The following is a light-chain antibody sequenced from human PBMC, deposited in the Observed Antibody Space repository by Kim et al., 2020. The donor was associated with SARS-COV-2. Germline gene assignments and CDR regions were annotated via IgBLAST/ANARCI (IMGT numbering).Light chain of an antibody. CDR3: QQYNSYSPT. CDR2: DAS. V-gene: IGKV1-5*01. J-gene: IGKJ1*01. CDR1: QSISSW. Sequence: ASVGDRVTITCRASQSISSWLAWYQQKPGKAPKLLIYDASSLESGVPSRFSGSGSGTEFTHTISSLQPDDFATYYCQQYNSYSPTFGQGTKVDIK.